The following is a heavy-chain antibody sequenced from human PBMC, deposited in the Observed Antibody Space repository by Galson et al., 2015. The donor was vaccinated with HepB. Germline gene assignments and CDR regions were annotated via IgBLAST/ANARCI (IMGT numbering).Heavy chain of an antibody. D-gene: IGHD3-10*01. CDR2: ISGGGGST. J-gene: IGHJ4*02. CDR3: AKDSTMVRGVMDY. Sequence: SLRLSCAASGFSFSSYAMNWVRQAPGKGLEWVSGISGGGGSTYYADSVKGRFTISRDNSKNTLYLQMNSLRAKDTAVYYCAKDSTMVRGVMDYWGQGTLVTVSS. CDR1: GFSFSSYA. V-gene: IGHV3-23*01.